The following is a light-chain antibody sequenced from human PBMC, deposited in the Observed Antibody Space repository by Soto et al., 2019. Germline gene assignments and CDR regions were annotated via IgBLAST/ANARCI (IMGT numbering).Light chain of an antibody. CDR1: QDISGW. J-gene: IGKJ5*01. V-gene: IGKV1-12*01. CDR3: LQADTFPIT. Sequence: DIQMTQSPSSVSASVGDRVTITCRASQDISGWLAWYQQKPGKAPKLLIYAASSLQSGVPSRFSGSGSGTYFTLTITSLQSEDFAAYYCLQADTFPITFSQGTRLEIK. CDR2: AAS.